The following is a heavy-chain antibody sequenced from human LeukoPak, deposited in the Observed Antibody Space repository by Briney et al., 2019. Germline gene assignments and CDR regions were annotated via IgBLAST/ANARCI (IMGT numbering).Heavy chain of an antibody. Sequence: PGGSLRLSCAASGFTFSSYAMHWVRQAPGKGLKWVAVISYDGSNKYYADSVKGRVTISRDNAKNTLYLQMNSLRAEDTAVYYCERVGSSSWYVAHYFASWGQAPLVPVSS. CDR3: ERVGSSSWYVAHYFAS. D-gene: IGHD6-13*01. CDR1: GFTFSSYA. V-gene: IGHV3-30-3*01. CDR2: ISYDGSNK. J-gene: IGHJ4*02.